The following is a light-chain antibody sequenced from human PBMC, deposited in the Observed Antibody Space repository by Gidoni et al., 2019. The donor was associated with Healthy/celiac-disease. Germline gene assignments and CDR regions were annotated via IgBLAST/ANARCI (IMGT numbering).Light chain of an antibody. CDR2: GAS. CDR3: QQYNNWPPLT. V-gene: IGKV3-15*01. CDR1: QSVSSN. Sequence: EIVMTQSPATLSVSPGERATLSCRASQSVSSNLAWYQQNPGQAPRLLIYGASTRATGIPARFSGSGSGTGFPPTISSLQSEDFAVYYCQQYNNWPPLTFGGGTKVEIK. J-gene: IGKJ4*01.